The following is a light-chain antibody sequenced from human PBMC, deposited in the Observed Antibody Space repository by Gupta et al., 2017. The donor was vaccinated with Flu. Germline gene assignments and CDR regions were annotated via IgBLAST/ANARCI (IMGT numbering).Light chain of an antibody. CDR1: SPNIGSWD. J-gene: IGLJ2*01. V-gene: IGLV1-47*01. CDR3: AAWDNNLSGVA. CDR2: GSN. Sequence: QSVLTQPPSASGTPGQMVTISCSGSSPNIGSWDVYWYQQVPGTAPKLLIYGSNQRPSGVPDRFSGSKSGTSASLDISGLRSEDEADYYCAAWDNNLSGVAFGGGTKVTVL.